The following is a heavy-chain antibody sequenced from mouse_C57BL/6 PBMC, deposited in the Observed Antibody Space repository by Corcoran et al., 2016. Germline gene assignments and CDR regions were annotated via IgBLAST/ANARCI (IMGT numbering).Heavy chain of an antibody. J-gene: IGHJ2*01. CDR2: INTYSGVP. CDR1: GYTFTTYG. Sequence: QIQLVQSGPELKKPGETVKISCKASGYTFTTYGMSWVKQSPGKGLKWMGWINTYSGVPTYADDFKGRFAFSLETSASTAYLQLNNLKNEDTATYFCARNLYYYYGSSQSLYFDYWGQGTTLTVSS. CDR3: ARNLYYYYGSSQSLYFDY. D-gene: IGHD1-1*01. V-gene: IGHV9-3*01.